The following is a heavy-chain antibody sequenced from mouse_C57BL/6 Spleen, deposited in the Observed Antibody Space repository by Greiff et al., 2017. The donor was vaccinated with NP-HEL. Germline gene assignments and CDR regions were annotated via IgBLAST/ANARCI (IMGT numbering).Heavy chain of an antibody. D-gene: IGHD1-1*01. CDR3: ARWDGSSPWFAY. V-gene: IGHV1-81*01. J-gene: IGHJ3*01. CDR2: IYPRSGNT. Sequence: VKLQESGAELARPGASVKLSCKASGYTFTSYGISWVKQRTGQGLEWIGEIYPRSGNTYYNEKFKGKATLTADKSSSTAYMELRSLTSEDSAVYFCARWDGSSPWFAYWGQGTLVTVSA. CDR1: GYTFTSYG.